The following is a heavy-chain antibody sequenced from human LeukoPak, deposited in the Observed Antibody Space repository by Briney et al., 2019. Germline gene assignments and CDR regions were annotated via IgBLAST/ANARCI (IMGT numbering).Heavy chain of an antibody. J-gene: IGHJ4*02. CDR2: INHSGST. D-gene: IGHD3-3*01. Sequence: SETLSLTCAVYGGSFSGYYWSWIRQPPGKGLEWIGEINHSGSTNYNPSLKSRVTISVDTSKNQFSLKLSSVTAADTAAYYCARGGTDFWSGSQIQYFDYWGQGTLVTVSS. CDR3: ARGGTDFWSGSQIQYFDY. CDR1: GGSFSGYY. V-gene: IGHV4-34*01.